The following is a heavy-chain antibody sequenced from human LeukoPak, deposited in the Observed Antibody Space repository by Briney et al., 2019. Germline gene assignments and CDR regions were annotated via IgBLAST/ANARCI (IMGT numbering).Heavy chain of an antibody. CDR3: ARVLYRLAETYIDY. J-gene: IGHJ4*02. CDR1: GFTFTDYY. V-gene: IGHV1-2*02. D-gene: IGHD3-16*01. Sequence: ASEKVSCKASGFTFTDYYIHWVRQAPGQGLEWMGWSVPSRGGTNYAQKFQGRVTMTSDTSLRTASTELSALGSGEPAVYSCARVLYRLAETYIDYWGQGTLVTVSS. CDR2: SVPSRGGT.